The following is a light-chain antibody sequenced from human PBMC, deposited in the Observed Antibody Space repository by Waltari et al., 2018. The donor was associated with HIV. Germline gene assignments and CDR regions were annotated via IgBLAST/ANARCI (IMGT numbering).Light chain of an antibody. CDR1: QSISSW. CDR2: KAS. J-gene: IGKJ2*01. CDR3: QQYNSYSKYT. Sequence: DTQLPQSPSTLSASVGDSVTITCRASQSISSWLAWYQQKPGKAPKLLIYKASSLESGVPSRFSGSGSGTEFTLTISSLQPDDFATYYCQQYNSYSKYTFGQGTKLEIK. V-gene: IGKV1-5*03.